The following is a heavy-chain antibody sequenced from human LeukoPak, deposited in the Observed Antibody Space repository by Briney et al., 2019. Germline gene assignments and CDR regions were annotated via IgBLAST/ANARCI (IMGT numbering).Heavy chain of an antibody. V-gene: IGHV4-4*02. D-gene: IGHD3-22*01. J-gene: IGHJ4*02. CDR3: ARGTYDSSGYVYFDY. CDR2: IYHTGIT. Sequence: SETLSLTCAVSGGSISSNNWWSWVRQPPGKGLEWIGEIYHTGITNYNPSLKSRVTISVDTSKNQFSLKLSSVTAADTAVYYCARGTYDSSGYVYFDYWGQGTLVTVSS. CDR1: GGSISSNNW.